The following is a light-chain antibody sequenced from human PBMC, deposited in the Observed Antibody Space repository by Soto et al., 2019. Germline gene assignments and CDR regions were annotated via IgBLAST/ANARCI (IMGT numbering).Light chain of an antibody. CDR2: EVS. J-gene: IGLJ3*02. V-gene: IGLV2-14*01. Sequence: QSVLTQPASVSGSPGQSITISCTGTSSDVGGYNYVSWYQQHPAKAPKLMIYEVSNRPSGVSHRFSGSKSGNTASLTISGLQAEDDADYYCFSYTTSSTLVFGGGTKLTVL. CDR1: SSDVGGYNY. CDR3: FSYTTSSTLV.